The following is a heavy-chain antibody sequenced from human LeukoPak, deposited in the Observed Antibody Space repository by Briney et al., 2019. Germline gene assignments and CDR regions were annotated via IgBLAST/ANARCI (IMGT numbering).Heavy chain of an antibody. Sequence: SETLSLTCTVSGGSISSSDYYWGWIRQPPGKGLEWIGNIYYSGSTYYNPSLKSRVTISVDTSKNQFSLKLSSVTAADTAVYYCARDQSGPNSRGWFDPWGQGTLLTVSS. CDR1: GGSISSSDYY. V-gene: IGHV4-39*07. CDR3: ARDQSGPNSRGWFDP. CDR2: IYYSGST. J-gene: IGHJ5*02. D-gene: IGHD3-3*01.